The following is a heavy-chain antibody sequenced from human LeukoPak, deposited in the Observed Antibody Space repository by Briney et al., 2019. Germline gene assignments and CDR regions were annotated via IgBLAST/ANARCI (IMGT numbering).Heavy chain of an antibody. J-gene: IGHJ3*02. Sequence: GGSLRLSCAASGFTFSSYSMNWVRQAPGKGLEWVSSISSSSSYIYYADSVKGRFTISRDNAKNSLYLKMNSLRAEDTAVYYCARDPTIGSSGGDAFDIWGQGTMVTVSS. CDR2: ISSSSSYI. CDR3: ARDPTIGSSGGDAFDI. CDR1: GFTFSSYS. D-gene: IGHD6-19*01. V-gene: IGHV3-21*01.